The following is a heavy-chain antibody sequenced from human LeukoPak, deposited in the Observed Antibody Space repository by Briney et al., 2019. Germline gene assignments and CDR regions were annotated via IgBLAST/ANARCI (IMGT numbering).Heavy chain of an antibody. CDR3: ARLTKNDSGSFRFGKKKRGYMDV. J-gene: IGHJ6*03. Sequence: SETLSLTCTVSGGSISSGSYYWSWIRQPAGKGLEWIGRIYTSGSTNYNPSLKSRVTISVDTSKKQFSLKLSSVTAAYTAVYYCARLTKNDSGSFRFGKKKRGYMDVWGKGTTVTISS. D-gene: IGHD3-10*01. CDR1: GGSISSGSYY. V-gene: IGHV4-61*02. CDR2: IYTSGST.